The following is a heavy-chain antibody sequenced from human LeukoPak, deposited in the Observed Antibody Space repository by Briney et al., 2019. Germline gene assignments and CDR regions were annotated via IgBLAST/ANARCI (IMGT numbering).Heavy chain of an antibody. CDR3: ARHDSGSYSVFDS. D-gene: IGHD1-26*01. Sequence: GESLKISCKGSGYSFTSYWISWVRQMPGKGLEWMGLIDPSDSYTNYSPSFQGHVTISADKSITTAYLQWSSLKASDTAIYYCARHDSGSYSVFDSWGQGTLVTVCS. CDR2: IDPSDSYT. J-gene: IGHJ4*02. CDR1: GYSFTSYW. V-gene: IGHV5-10-1*01.